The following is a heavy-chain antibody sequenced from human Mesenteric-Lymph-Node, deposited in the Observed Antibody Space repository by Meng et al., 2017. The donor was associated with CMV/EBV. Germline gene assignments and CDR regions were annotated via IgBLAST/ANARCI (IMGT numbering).Heavy chain of an antibody. CDR2: ISTRASTI. D-gene: IGHD3-3*01. CDR1: GFIFRDYY. J-gene: IGHJ6*02. V-gene: IGHV3-11*01. Sequence: GESLKISCAASGFIFRDYYMSWIRQAPGKGLEWVSYISTRASTIYYADSVKGRFTISRDNSKNTLYLQMNSLRAEDTAVYYCAREQRITTPGYGMDVWGQGTTVTVSS. CDR3: AREQRITTPGYGMDV.